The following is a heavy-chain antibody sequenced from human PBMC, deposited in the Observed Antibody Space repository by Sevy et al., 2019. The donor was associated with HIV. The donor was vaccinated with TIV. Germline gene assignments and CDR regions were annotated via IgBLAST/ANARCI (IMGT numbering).Heavy chain of an antibody. CDR3: ARAQQVTMLVVIGGLYFDF. J-gene: IGHJ4*02. D-gene: IGHD3-22*01. V-gene: IGHV3-7*01. CDR2: IKQDRSEK. CDR1: GFTFSSYW. Sequence: GGSLRLSCAASGFTFSSYWMTWVRQAPGKGLEWVANIKQDRSEKYYAHSVKGRFTISRDNARNSLYLQMESLRAEDTAVYYCARAQQVTMLVVIGGLYFDFWGQGTLVTVSS.